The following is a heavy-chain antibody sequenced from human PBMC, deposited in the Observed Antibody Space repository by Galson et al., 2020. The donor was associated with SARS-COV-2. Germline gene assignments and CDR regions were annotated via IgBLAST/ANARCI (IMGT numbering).Heavy chain of an antibody. J-gene: IGHJ4*02. Sequence: SGPTLVKPTQTLTLTCTFSGFSLSTSGMCVSWIRQPPGKALEWLARIDWDDDKYYSTSLKTRLTISTDTSKNQVVLTMTNMDPVDTATYYCAREYSGYVYFDYWGQGTLVTVSS. CDR2: IDWDDDK. CDR1: GFSLSTSGMC. CDR3: AREYSGYVYFDY. D-gene: IGHD5-12*01. V-gene: IGHV2-70*11.